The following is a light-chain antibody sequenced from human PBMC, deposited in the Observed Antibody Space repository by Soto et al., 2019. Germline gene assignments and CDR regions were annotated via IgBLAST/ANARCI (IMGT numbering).Light chain of an antibody. CDR2: DDS. CDR1: RIGSKS. V-gene: IGLV3-21*02. J-gene: IGLJ2*01. CDR3: QVWDSRDDHRV. Sequence: SYELTQPPSVSVAPGQTARLTCGGNRIGSKSVHWFQQKPGQAPVLVVHDDSDRPSGIPERFSGSNSGGTATLTISRVEAGDEADYYCQVWDSRDDHRVFGGGTQLTVL.